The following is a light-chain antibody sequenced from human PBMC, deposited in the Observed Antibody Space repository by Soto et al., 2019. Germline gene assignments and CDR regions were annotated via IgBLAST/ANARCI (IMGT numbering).Light chain of an antibody. J-gene: IGKJ2*01. CDR3: QQYDNSLYT. CDR1: QSVSSSY. CDR2: GAS. Sequence: EIVLTQSPGTLSLSPGERATLPCRASQSVSSSYLAWYQQKPGQAPRLLIYGASTRATGIPDRFSGSGSGTDFTLTISRLEPEDFAVYFCQQYDNSLYTFGQGTKLEIK. V-gene: IGKV3-20*01.